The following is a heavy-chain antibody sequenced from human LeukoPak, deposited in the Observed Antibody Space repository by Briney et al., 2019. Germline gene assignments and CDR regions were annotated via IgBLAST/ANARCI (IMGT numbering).Heavy chain of an antibody. CDR1: GFTFSSYA. J-gene: IGHJ4*02. D-gene: IGHD2-21*02. Sequence: GGSLRLSCSASGFTFSSYAMHWVRQAPGKGLEYVSAISSNGGSTYYADSVKGRFTISRDNSKNTLYLQMSSLRPEDTAVYYCVKGIVVVTARAFDYWGPGNPGHRLL. V-gene: IGHV3-64D*06. CDR2: ISSNGGST. CDR3: VKGIVVVTARAFDY.